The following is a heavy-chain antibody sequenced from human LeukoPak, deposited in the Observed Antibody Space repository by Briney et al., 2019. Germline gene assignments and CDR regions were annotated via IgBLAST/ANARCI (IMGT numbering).Heavy chain of an antibody. D-gene: IGHD3-22*01. V-gene: IGHV3-11*01. CDR2: ISSSDNTI. Sequence: PGGSLRLSCAASGLSLSDYHTSWIRQAPGKGLEWVSYISSSDNTIYYADSVKGRFTISTDNAKNSLFLQMNSLRAEDTAVYYCASSSGHSYWGQGTLVTVSS. CDR1: GLSLSDYH. CDR3: ASSSGHSY. J-gene: IGHJ4*02.